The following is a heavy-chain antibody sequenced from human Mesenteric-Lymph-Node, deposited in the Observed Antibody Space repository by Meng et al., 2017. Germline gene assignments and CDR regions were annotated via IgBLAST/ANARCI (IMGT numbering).Heavy chain of an antibody. Sequence: LVNTAKTPSPTAAVSGAASSCVYFCTWVRQSPGKRLECIGELYHSGSTNYHPSLKSRVTISVDKSKNQFSLKLTSVTAADTAVYYCARGGYYSFDYWGQGTLVTVSS. J-gene: IGHJ4*02. CDR3: ARGGYYSFDY. V-gene: IGHV4-4*02. CDR2: LYHSGST. D-gene: IGHD5-18*01. CDR1: GAASSCVYF.